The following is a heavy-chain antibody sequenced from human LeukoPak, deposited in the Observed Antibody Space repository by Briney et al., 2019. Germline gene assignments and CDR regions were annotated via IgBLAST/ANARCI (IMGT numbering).Heavy chain of an antibody. CDR3: ARHRMYYDYVWGSYRLGPFDY. CDR1: GGSISSYY. D-gene: IGHD3-16*02. J-gene: IGHJ4*02. V-gene: IGHV4-59*08. Sequence: SETLSLTCTVSGGSISSYYWSWIRQPPGKGLEWIGYIYYSGSTNYNPSLKSRVTISVDTSKNQSSLKLSSVTAADTAVYYCARHRMYYDYVWGSYRLGPFDYWGQGTLVTVSS. CDR2: IYYSGST.